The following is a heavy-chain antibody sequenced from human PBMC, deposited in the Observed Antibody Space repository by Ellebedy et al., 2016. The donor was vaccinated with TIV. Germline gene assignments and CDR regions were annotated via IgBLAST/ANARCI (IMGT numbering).Heavy chain of an antibody. CDR2: MNPNSGNT. CDR1: GYTFTSYD. V-gene: IGHV1-8*01. D-gene: IGHD6-19*01. CDR3: ARGLVSGWYPNVRGAEKWYFDL. Sequence: ASVKVSXXASGYTFTSYDINWVRQATGQGLEWMGWMNPNSGNTGYAQKFQGRVTMTRNTSISTAYMELSSLRSEDTAVYYCARGLVSGWYPNVRGAEKWYFDLWGRGTLVTVSS. J-gene: IGHJ2*01.